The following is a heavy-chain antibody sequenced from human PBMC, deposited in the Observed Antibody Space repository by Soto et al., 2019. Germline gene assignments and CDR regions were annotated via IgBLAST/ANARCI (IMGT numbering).Heavy chain of an antibody. V-gene: IGHV4-59*01. J-gene: IGHJ4*02. D-gene: IGHD6-25*01. CDR2: IYYSGST. CDR1: GGPINSYY. Sequence: SETLSLTCSISGGPINSYYWSWTRQSPGKGLEWIGNIYYSGSTNYNPSLKSRVTISIDTSKNQFSLKVSSVTTADTAVYYCARDANSIGYWGQGTLVTVSS. CDR3: ARDANSIGY.